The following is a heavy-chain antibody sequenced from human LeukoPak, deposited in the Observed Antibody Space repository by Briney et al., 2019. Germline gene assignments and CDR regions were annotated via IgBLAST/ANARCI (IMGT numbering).Heavy chain of an antibody. V-gene: IGHV5-51*01. CDR1: GYSFTSYR. D-gene: IGHD4-17*01. Sequence: ESLNMSFKCSGYSFTSYRIAWVRQLPGKGLEWMGIIYPGDSDTRYNPSFQGQVTISADKSISTAYLQWSRLKASDTAMYYCARHLNYGDVRGIYYLDYWGQGTLVTVSS. CDR3: ARHLNYGDVRGIYYLDY. J-gene: IGHJ4*02. CDR2: IYPGDSDT.